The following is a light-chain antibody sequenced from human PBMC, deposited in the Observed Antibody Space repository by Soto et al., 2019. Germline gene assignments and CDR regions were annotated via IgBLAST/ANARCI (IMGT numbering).Light chain of an antibody. CDR2: DAS. Sequence: EIVMTQSPATLSLSPGERATLSCRASQSISNYLAWYQQKHGQAPRLLIYDASNRATGIPARFSGSGSGTDFTLTISSLEPEDFAVYYCQQRSIWVTFGGGTKVEIK. V-gene: IGKV3-11*01. J-gene: IGKJ4*01. CDR1: QSISNY. CDR3: QQRSIWVT.